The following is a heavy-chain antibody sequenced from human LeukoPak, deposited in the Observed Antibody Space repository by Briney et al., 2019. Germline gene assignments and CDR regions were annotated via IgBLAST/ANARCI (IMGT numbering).Heavy chain of an antibody. CDR1: GGSFSGYY. D-gene: IGHD5-18*01. J-gene: IGHJ4*02. CDR2: INHSGST. Sequence: SETLSLTCAVYGGSFSGYYWSWIRQPPGKGLEWIGEINHSGSTNYNPSLKSRVTISVDTSKNQFSLKLSSATAADTAVYYCARGGARRGYSYGYVGFNYWGQGTLVTVSS. CDR3: ARGGARRGYSYGYVGFNY. V-gene: IGHV4-34*01.